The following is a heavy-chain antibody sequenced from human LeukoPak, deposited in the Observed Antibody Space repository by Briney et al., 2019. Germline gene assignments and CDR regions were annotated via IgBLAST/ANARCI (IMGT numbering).Heavy chain of an antibody. D-gene: IGHD3-10*01. J-gene: IGHJ6*02. Sequence: PSGTLSLTCAVSGFTVSSNYMNWVRQAPGKGLEWVSYISHTGSTMSYADSVKGRFTISRDNARNSLYLQMNSLRAEDTAVYYCAIPPLSGTGSSRPLAEMDVWGQGTTVTVSS. V-gene: IGHV3-48*04. CDR1: GFTVSSNY. CDR3: AIPPLSGTGSSRPLAEMDV. CDR2: ISHTGSTM.